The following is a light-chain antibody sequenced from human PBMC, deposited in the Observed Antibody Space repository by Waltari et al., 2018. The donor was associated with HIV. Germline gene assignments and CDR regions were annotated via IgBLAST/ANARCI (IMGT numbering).Light chain of an antibody. V-gene: IGKV3-20*01. Sequence: EIVLTQSPGTLSLSPGERATLSCRASQSVSTNYLAWYQQKPGQAAGLLISGAFSRATDIPDRFSSTGSGTDFTLTISRLEPEDFAVYYCQQYGSSPITFGQGTRLEIK. CDR2: GAF. CDR3: QQYGSSPIT. J-gene: IGKJ5*01. CDR1: QSVSTNY.